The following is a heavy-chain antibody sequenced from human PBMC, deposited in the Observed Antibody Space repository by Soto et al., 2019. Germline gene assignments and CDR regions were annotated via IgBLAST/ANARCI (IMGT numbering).Heavy chain of an antibody. V-gene: IGHV3-30*18. CDR2: ISYDGSNK. CDR3: AKPGYCSGGSCFRSHRGDAFDI. J-gene: IGHJ3*02. D-gene: IGHD2-15*01. Sequence: GSLILSCAASGFTFSSYGMRWVRQAPGKGLEWVAVISYDGSNKYYADSVKGRFTISRDNSKNTLYLQMNSLRAEDTAVYYCAKPGYCSGGSCFRSHRGDAFDIWGQGTMVT. CDR1: GFTFSSYG.